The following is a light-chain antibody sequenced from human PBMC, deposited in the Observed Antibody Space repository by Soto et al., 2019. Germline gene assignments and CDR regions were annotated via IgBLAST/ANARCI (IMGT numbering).Light chain of an antibody. V-gene: IGLV8-61*01. CDR1: SGSVPTSYY. Sequence: QTVVTQEPSFSVSPGGTVTLTCGLSSGSVPTSYYPSCYQQTPGQAPRTLIYSTNTRSSGVPDRFSGSILGNKAALTITGAQADDESDYYCVLYMGSGSWVFGGGTKLTVL. CDR2: STN. J-gene: IGLJ3*02. CDR3: VLYMGSGSWV.